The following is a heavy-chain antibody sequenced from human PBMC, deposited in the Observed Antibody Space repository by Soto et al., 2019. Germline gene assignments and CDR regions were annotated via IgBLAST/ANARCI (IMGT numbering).Heavy chain of an antibody. CDR2: IYNSVST. Sequence: SDTLSLTCAVSGLSIRSGYYWGLIRQPPGKGLEWLGSIYNSVSTHYNPSLKSRVTVSLDTSKNQFSLKLSSVTAADTALYYCAINTIRTSGAFDFWGQGILVT. V-gene: IGHV4-38-2*01. D-gene: IGHD3-10*01. CDR1: GLSIRSGYY. J-gene: IGHJ4*02. CDR3: AINTIRTSGAFDF.